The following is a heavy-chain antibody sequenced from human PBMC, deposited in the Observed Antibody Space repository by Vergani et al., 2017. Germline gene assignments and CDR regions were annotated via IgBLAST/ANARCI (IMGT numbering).Heavy chain of an antibody. V-gene: IGHV4-34*01. CDR2: INHSGST. D-gene: IGHD5-24*01. Sequence: QVQLQQWGAGLLKPSETLSLTCAVYGGSFSGYSWSWIRKPPWKGMEWNGEINHSGSTNYNPSAKSRVTISVDTSKNQFSLKLSSVTAADTSVYYCARDNALRWLQRNVFYIWGQGTMVTVSS. CDR1: GGSFSGYS. J-gene: IGHJ3*02. CDR3: ARDNALRWLQRNVFYI.